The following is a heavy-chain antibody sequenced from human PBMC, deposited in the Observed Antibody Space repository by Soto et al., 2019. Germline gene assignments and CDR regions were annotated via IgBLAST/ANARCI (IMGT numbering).Heavy chain of an antibody. CDR2: ISYDGSNK. V-gene: IGHV3-30*18. Sequence: PGGSLRLSCAASVFTFSSYGMHWVRQAPGKGLEWVAVISYDGSNKYYADSVKGRFTISRDNSKNTLYLQMNSLRAEDTAVYYCAKESGLKDIVVVPAAPPDYWGQGTLVTVSS. D-gene: IGHD2-2*01. J-gene: IGHJ4*02. CDR3: AKESGLKDIVVVPAAPPDY. CDR1: VFTFSSYG.